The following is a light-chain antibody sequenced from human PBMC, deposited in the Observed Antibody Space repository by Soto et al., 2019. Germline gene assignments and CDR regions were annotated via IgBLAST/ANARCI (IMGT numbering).Light chain of an antibody. Sequence: EIVLTQSPGTLSLSPGERATLSCRASQSVSSSYLAWYQQKPGQATRLLLYGASSRATGIPDRFSGSWSGTDFDLTSSRLEPEDFAVYYCQQYGSSAFTFGGGNKVEIK. CDR1: QSVSSSY. CDR2: GAS. J-gene: IGKJ4*01. V-gene: IGKV3-20*01. CDR3: QQYGSSAFT.